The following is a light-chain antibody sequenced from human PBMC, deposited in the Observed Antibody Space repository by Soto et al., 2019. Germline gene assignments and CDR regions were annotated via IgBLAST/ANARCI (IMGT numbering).Light chain of an antibody. Sequence: SYELTQPLSVSVALGQTARITCGGNNIGSKNVHWYQQKPGQAPVLVIYRDSNRPSGIPERFSGSNSGNTATLTISRAQAGDEADYYCQVWDSSTAVGHWVFGGGTKVTVL. CDR1: NIGSKN. V-gene: IGLV3-9*01. CDR3: QVWDSSTAVGHWV. CDR2: RDS. J-gene: IGLJ3*02.